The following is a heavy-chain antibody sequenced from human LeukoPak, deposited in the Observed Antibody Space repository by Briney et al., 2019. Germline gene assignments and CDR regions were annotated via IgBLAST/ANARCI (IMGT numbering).Heavy chain of an antibody. CDR2: ISHDGSNK. D-gene: IGHD6-13*01. J-gene: IGHJ4*02. V-gene: IGHV3-30-3*01. Sequence: GRSLRLSCAASGFTFSSYAMHWVRQAPGKGLEWVAVISHDGSNKYYADSVKGRFTISRDNSKNTLYLQMNSLRAEDTAVYYCARDQRAAAALYDYWGQGTLVTVSS. CDR1: GFTFSSYA. CDR3: ARDQRAAAALYDY.